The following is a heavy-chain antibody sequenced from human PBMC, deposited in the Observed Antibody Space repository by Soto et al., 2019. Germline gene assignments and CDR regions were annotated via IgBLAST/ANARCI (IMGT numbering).Heavy chain of an antibody. D-gene: IGHD3-3*01. V-gene: IGHV4-59*01. CDR2: IYYSGST. CDR1: GGSISSYY. Sequence: PSETLSLTCTVSGGSISSYYWSWIRQPPGKGLEWIGYIYYSGSTNYNPSLKSRVTISVDTSKNQFSLKLSSVTAADTAVYYCAGGNGMYYDFWSGYYANWFDPWGQGTLVTVSS. J-gene: IGHJ5*02. CDR3: AGGNGMYYDFWSGYYANWFDP.